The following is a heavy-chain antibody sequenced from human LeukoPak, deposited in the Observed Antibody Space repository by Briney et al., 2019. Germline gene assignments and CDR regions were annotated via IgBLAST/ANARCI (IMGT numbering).Heavy chain of an antibody. D-gene: IGHD3-10*02. J-gene: IGHJ5*02. CDR3: SISYVPGKDGYFDL. V-gene: IGHV3-72*01. CDR2: IRNRPKSYTT. Sequence: AGGSLRLSCATSGFTFTDYYMAWVRQAPGKGLDWVARIRNRPKSYTTEYAASVKGRFTISRDDSKSSLFLQMSGLRTEDTAMYYCSISYVPGKDGYFDLRGQGTLVTVSS. CDR1: GFTFTDYY.